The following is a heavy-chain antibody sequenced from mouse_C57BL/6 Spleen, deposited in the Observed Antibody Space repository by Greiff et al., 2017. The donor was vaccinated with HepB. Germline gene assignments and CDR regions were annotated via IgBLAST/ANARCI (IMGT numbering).Heavy chain of an antibody. Sequence: VQLQQSGAELVRPGASVKLSCTASGFNIKDDYMHWVKQRPEQGLEWIGWIDPENGDTEYASKFQGKATITADTSSNTAYLQLSSLTSEDTAVYYCTTGFITTVVADDYWGQGTTLTVSS. CDR3: TTGFITTVVADDY. CDR2: IDPENGDT. CDR1: GFNIKDDY. V-gene: IGHV14-4*01. D-gene: IGHD1-1*01. J-gene: IGHJ2*01.